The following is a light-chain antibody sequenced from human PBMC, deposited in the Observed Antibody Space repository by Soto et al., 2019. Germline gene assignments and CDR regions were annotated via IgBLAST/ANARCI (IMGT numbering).Light chain of an antibody. J-gene: IGKJ1*01. V-gene: IGKV3-15*01. CDR3: QQYNNWPPWT. CDR2: GAS. CDR1: QSVSSN. Sequence: EIVVTQSPDSLAVSLGERATINCKSSQSVSSNLAWYQQKPGQAPRLLIYGASTRATGIPARFSGSGSGTEFTLTISSLQSEDFAVYYCQQYNNWPPWTFGQGTKVEIK.